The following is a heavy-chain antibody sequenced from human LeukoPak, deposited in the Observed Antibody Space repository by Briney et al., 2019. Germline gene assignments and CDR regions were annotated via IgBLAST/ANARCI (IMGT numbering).Heavy chain of an antibody. V-gene: IGHV4-34*01. J-gene: IGHJ4*02. CDR2: INHSGST. CDR1: GVSFSGYY. CDR3: ARHGALRQYYYGSGSQSYYFDY. D-gene: IGHD3-10*01. Sequence: SETLSLTCAVYGVSFSGYYWSWIRQPPGKGLEWIGEINHSGSTNYNPSLKSRVTISVDTSKNQFSLKLSSVTAADTAVYYCARHGALRQYYYGSGSQSYYFDYWGQGTLVTVSS.